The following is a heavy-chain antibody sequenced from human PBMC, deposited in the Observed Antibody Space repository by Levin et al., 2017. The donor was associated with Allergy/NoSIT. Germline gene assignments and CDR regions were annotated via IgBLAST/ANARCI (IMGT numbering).Heavy chain of an antibody. CDR2: ISSNGGST. CDR1: GFTFSSYA. Sequence: PGGSLRLSCAASGFTFSSYAMHWVRQAPGKGLEYVSAISSNGGSTYYANSVKGRFTISRDNSKNTLYLQMGSLRAEDMGVYYCARGAMVATILFDYWGQGTLVTVSS. D-gene: IGHD5-12*01. V-gene: IGHV3-64*01. J-gene: IGHJ4*02. CDR3: ARGAMVATILFDY.